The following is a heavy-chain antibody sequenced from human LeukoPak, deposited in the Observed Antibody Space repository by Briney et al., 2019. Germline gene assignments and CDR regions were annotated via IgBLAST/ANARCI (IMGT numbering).Heavy chain of an antibody. CDR2: MNPNSGNT. D-gene: IGHD1-7*01. CDR3: ARGPRITGTTIDY. CDR1: GYTFTSYD. V-gene: IGHV1-8*01. J-gene: IGHJ4*02. Sequence: GASVKVSCKASGYTFTSYDINWVRQATGQGLEWMGWMNPNSGNTGYAQKFKGRVTMTRNTSISTAYMELSSLRSEDTAVYYCARGPRITGTTIDYWGQGTLVTVSS.